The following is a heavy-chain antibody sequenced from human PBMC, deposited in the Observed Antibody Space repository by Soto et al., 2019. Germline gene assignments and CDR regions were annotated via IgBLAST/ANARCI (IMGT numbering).Heavy chain of an antibody. CDR1: GGSVSSDSYY. J-gene: IGHJ4*02. D-gene: IGHD1-26*01. Sequence: SETLSLTCTVSGGSVSSDSYYWGWIRQPPGKGLECIGYISYTGSTNYNPSLKSLVTISLDTSKNQFSLKLSSVTAADTAIYYCARGTDSGSYSYYFDYWGQGTLVTVSS. CDR2: ISYTGST. CDR3: ARGTDSGSYSYYFDY. V-gene: IGHV4-61*01.